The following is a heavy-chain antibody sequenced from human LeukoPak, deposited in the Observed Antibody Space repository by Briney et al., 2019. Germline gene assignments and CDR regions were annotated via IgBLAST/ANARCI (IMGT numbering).Heavy chain of an antibody. CDR1: GITLSNYG. Sequence: GGSLRLSCAVSGITLSNYGMSWVRQAPGKGLEWVAGISGSGGGTVYADSVKGRFTISRDNPKNTLYLQMNSRRAEDTAVYFCAKRGVVIRVILVGFHKEAYYFDSWGQGALVTVSS. CDR3: AKRGVVIRVILVGFHKEAYYFDS. V-gene: IGHV3-23*01. CDR2: ISGSGGGT. J-gene: IGHJ4*02. D-gene: IGHD3-22*01.